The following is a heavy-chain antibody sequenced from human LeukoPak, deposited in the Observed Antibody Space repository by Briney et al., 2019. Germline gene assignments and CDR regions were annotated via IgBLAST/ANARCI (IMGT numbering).Heavy chain of an antibody. Sequence: SETLSLTCTVSGGSISNSNYYWSWIRQPAGKGLEWIGRIYTSGNTNYNPSLKSRVTISVDTSKNQFSLKLSSVTAADTAVYYCARGLLRFSGRYYDYWGQGTLVTVSS. D-gene: IGHD1-26*01. V-gene: IGHV4-61*02. CDR2: IYTSGNT. CDR1: GGSISNSNYY. CDR3: ARGLLRFSGRYYDY. J-gene: IGHJ4*02.